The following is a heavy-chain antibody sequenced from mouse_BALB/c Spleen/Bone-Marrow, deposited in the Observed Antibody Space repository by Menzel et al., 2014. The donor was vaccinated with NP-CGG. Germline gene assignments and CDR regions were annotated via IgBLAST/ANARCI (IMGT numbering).Heavy chain of an antibody. CDR3: ATYYGSGWYFDV. J-gene: IGHJ1*01. V-gene: IGHV1-26*01. CDR1: GYSFTDYT. Sequence: VQLKHSGPELVKPGASMKISCKASGYSFTDYTMTWVKQSHGKNLEWIGLINPYNGGTGYNQKFKGKATLTVDKSSSTAYMDLLSLTSEDSAVYYCATYYGSGWYFDVWGAGTTVTDSS. CDR2: INPYNGGT. D-gene: IGHD1-1*01.